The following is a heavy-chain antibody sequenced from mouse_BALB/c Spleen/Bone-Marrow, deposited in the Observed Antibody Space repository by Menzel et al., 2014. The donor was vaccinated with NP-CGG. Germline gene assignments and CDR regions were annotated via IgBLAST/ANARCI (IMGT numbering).Heavy chain of an antibody. J-gene: IGHJ3*01. CDR1: GFTFSNYW. V-gene: IGHV6-6*02. CDR2: IRLKSNNYAT. CDR3: STGFAY. D-gene: IGHD3-1*01. Sequence: EVQLVESGGGLVQPGGSMKLSCVASGFTFSNYWMNWVRQSPEKGLEWVAEIRLKSNNYATHYAESVKGRFTISRDDSKSSVFLQMNNFRAEDTCIYYCSTGFAYWGQGTLVTVSA.